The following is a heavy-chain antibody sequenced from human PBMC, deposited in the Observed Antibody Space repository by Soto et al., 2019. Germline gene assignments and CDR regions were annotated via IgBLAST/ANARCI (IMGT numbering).Heavy chain of an antibody. J-gene: IGHJ3*02. D-gene: IGHD2-15*01. CDR1: GGSISSSSHY. Sequence: QLQLQESGPGLVKPSETLSLTCTVSGGSISSSSHYWVWIRQPPGKGLEWIGSIYYSGDTYYNPSLKSRAITSVDTSKNQFSGKLNSVTAADTAVYYCARHQSIVVVTAARAFDIWGQGTMVTVSS. V-gene: IGHV4-39*01. CDR2: IYYSGDT. CDR3: ARHQSIVVVTAARAFDI.